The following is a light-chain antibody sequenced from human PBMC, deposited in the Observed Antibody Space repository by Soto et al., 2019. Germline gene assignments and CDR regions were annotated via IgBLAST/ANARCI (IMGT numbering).Light chain of an antibody. J-gene: IGLJ1*01. CDR2: AVS. CDR3: CSYTVSGTYV. CDR1: SSDVGGYNY. Sequence: QSALAQPASVSGSPVQSITISCTGTSSDVGGYNYVSWYQQHPGKAPKLMIYAVSNRPSGVSNRFSGSKSGNTATLTISGLQAEDEADYYCCSYTVSGTYVFGTGTKVTVL. V-gene: IGLV2-14*01.